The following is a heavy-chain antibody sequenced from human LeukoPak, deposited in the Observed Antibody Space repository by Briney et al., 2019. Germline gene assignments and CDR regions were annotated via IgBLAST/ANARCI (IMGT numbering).Heavy chain of an antibody. CDR1: GYTFTSYD. V-gene: IGHV1-8*01. D-gene: IGHD2-2*01. J-gene: IGHJ5*02. CDR3: ARSCTSCYGKGWFDP. Sequence: ASVKVSCKASGYTFTSYDINWVRQATGQGLEWMGWMNPNSGNTGYAQKFRGRVTMTRNTSISTAYMELSSLRSEDTAVYYCARSCTSCYGKGWFDPWGQGTLVTVSS. CDR2: MNPNSGNT.